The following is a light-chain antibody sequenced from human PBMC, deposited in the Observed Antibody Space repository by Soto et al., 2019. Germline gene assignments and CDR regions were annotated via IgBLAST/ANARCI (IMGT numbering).Light chain of an antibody. V-gene: IGLV2-14*01. Sequence: QSALTQPASVSGSPGQSIAISCTGTSSDVGGYNYVSWYQQYPGKAPKVMIYEVTNRPSGVSNRFSGSKSGNTASLTISGLQAEDEADYYCSSYTSSNTLIFGGGTQLTVL. CDR2: EVT. CDR3: SSYTSSNTLI. J-gene: IGLJ2*01. CDR1: SSDVGGYNY.